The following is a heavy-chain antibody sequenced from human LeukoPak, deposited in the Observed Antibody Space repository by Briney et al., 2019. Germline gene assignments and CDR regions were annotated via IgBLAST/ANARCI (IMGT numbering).Heavy chain of an antibody. CDR2: IWSDGTEK. CDR1: GFTYSHFG. J-gene: IGHJ4*02. D-gene: IGHD4-11*01. CDR3: AKDAQGGFDYSNSLEY. Sequence: GRSLRLSCAASGFTYSHFGMHWVRQAPGKGLEWVAVIWSDGTEKYYGDAVKGRFTISRDNSRNTLYLQMNSLRDDDTAVYYCAKDAQGGFDYSNSLEYWGQGTLVTVSS. V-gene: IGHV3-33*06.